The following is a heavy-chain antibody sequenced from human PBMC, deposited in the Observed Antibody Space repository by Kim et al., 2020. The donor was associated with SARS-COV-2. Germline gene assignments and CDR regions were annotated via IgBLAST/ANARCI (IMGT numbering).Heavy chain of an antibody. D-gene: IGHD3-3*01. CDR2: ISGDGGST. Sequence: GGSLRLSCAASGFTFDDYAMHWVRQAPGQGLEWVSLISGDGGSTYYADSVKGRFTISRDNSKNSLYLQMNSLRTEDTALYYCAKGYYDFWSGYPLGFDPWGQGTLVTVSS. CDR3: AKGYYDFWSGYPLGFDP. V-gene: IGHV3-43*02. CDR1: GFTFDDYA. J-gene: IGHJ5*02.